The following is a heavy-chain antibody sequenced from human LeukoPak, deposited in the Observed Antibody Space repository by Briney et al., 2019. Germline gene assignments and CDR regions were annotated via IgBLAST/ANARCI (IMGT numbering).Heavy chain of an antibody. J-gene: IGHJ3*02. CDR1: GGSIGPYY. D-gene: IGHD6-6*01. CDR3: ARDHSSSSWMDSFEI. CDR2: IYTTGTA. Sequence: SETLSLTCIISGGSIGPYYWSWIRQAAGKGPEWIGRIYTTGTADYNPPLKGRVFLSVDTSKNQFSLKVTSVTAANTAVYYCARDHSSSSWMDSFEIWGPGTKVTVSS. V-gene: IGHV4-4*07.